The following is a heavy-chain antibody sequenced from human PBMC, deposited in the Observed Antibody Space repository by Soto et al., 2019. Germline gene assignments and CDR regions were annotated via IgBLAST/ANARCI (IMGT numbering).Heavy chain of an antibody. CDR3: ARGLSYDDYVRLDQ. CDR2: ITPVFGPA. Sequence: SVKVSCKASGGSFSTYTFNWVRQVPGQGLEWMGRITPVFGPAKYAQKFSGRVTMTADESTSTVYLELNSLTSQDTALYFCARGLSYDDYVRLDQWGQGTPVTVSS. V-gene: IGHV1-69*13. J-gene: IGHJ4*02. D-gene: IGHD4-17*01. CDR1: GGSFSTYT.